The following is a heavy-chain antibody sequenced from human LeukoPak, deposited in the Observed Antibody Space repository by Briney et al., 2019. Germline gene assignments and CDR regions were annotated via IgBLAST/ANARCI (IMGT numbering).Heavy chain of an antibody. CDR3: TTDRNDILTGYSHAFDI. Sequence: GGSLRLSCAASGFTFSSYWMSWVRQAPGKGLEWVGRIKSKTDGGTTDYAAPVKGRFTISRDDSKNTLYLQMNSLKTEDTAVYYCTTDRNDILTGYSHAFDIWGQGTMVTVSS. CDR2: IKSKTDGGTT. D-gene: IGHD3-9*01. CDR1: GFTFSSYW. J-gene: IGHJ3*02. V-gene: IGHV3-15*01.